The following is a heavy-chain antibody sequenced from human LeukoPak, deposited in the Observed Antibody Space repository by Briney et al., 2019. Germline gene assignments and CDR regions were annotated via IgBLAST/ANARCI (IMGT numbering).Heavy chain of an antibody. CDR3: ALEDSTWFDP. V-gene: IGHV4-59*06. CDR1: GGSISSYY. D-gene: IGHD4-11*01. J-gene: IGHJ5*02. CDR2: VHYSGFT. Sequence: SETLSLTCTVSGGSISSYYWGWIRQPPGKGLEWIGNVHYSGFTYYNPSLKTRLALSVDTAKSQFSLRLSSVTAADTAVYYCALEDSTWFDPWGQGTLVTVSS.